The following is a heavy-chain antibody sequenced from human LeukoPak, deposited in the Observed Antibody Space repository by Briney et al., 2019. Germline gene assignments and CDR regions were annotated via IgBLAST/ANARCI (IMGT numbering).Heavy chain of an antibody. Sequence: SVKVSCKTSGGPFSSHAINWVRQAPGQGLEWVGRITPILGLRNYAQKFQGRVTITADKSTTTVSMDMTSLTSEDTAVYFCARGRGSRTGFNGDYLDYWGQGTLVTVTS. CDR2: ITPILGLR. V-gene: IGHV1-69*04. CDR3: ARGRGSRTGFNGDYLDY. D-gene: IGHD3/OR15-3a*01. J-gene: IGHJ4*02. CDR1: GGPFSSHA.